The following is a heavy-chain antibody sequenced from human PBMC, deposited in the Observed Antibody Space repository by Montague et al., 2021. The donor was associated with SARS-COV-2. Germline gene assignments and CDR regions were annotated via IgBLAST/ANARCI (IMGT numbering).Heavy chain of an antibody. J-gene: IGHJ4*02. D-gene: IGHD2-2*01. CDR3: SRTYRETFDF. Sequence: SETLSLTCAVYGGSFSAYYCSWIRQPPGRGLERIGEINHSGTTNYKSSLESRLSISVYTSKNKFSLNLSAVTASDTAMYFYSRTYRETFDFWGQGILVTVSS. V-gene: IGHV4-34*01. CDR2: INHSGTT. CDR1: GGSFSAYY.